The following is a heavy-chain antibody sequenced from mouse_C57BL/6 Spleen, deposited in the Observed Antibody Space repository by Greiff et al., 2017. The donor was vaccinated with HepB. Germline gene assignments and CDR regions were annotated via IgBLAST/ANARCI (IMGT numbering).Heavy chain of an antibody. CDR1: GFNIKDYY. V-gene: IGHV14-1*01. Sequence: VQLQQSGAELVRPGASVKLSCTASGFNIKDYYMHWVKQRPEQGLEWIGRIDPEDGDTESAPKFQGKATMTADASSNTAYLQLSSLTSEDTAVYYCTTLLGRRDYFDYWGQVTTLTVSS. CDR3: TTLLGRRDYFDY. D-gene: IGHD4-1*01. CDR2: IDPEDGDT. J-gene: IGHJ2*01.